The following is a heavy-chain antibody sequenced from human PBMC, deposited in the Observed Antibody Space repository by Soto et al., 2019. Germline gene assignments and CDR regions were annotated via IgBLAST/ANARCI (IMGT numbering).Heavy chain of an antibody. J-gene: IGHJ4*02. D-gene: IGHD7-27*01. Sequence: EVQLLESGGGLVEPGGSRRLSCAASGFTFSSYTMSWVRQAPGKGLEWVSTISGSGSSTYSADSVKGRFTISRDNSKNSRYLQMNSLRVEDTAIYYCAKAWGIDYWGQGTRVTVSS. V-gene: IGHV3-23*01. CDR1: GFTFSSYT. CDR3: AKAWGIDY. CDR2: ISGSGSST.